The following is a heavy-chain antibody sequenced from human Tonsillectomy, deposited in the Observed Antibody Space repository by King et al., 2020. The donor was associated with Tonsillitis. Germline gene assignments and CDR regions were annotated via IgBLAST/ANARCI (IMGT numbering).Heavy chain of an antibody. CDR1: GFTVSSNY. Sequence: QLVQSGGGLIQPGGSLRLSCAASGFTVSSNYMSWVRQAPGKGLEWVSVLYSGGSTYYADSVKGRFTISRYNSQNTLYLQMNSLRAEDTAVYYCARGRGYSGYHFDYWGQGTLVTVSS. CDR2: LYSGGST. CDR3: ARGRGYSGYHFDY. J-gene: IGHJ4*02. V-gene: IGHV3-53*01. D-gene: IGHD5-12*01.